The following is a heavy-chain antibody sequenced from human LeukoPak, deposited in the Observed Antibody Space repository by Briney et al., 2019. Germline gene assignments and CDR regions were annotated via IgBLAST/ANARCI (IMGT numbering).Heavy chain of an antibody. CDR3: AKDRGDYFDY. Sequence: GGSLRLSCAASGCTVSSYGMHWVRQAPGKGLEWVAVIWYDGSNKYYADSVKGRFTISRDNSKNTLYLQMNSLRAEDTAVYYCAKDRGDYFDYWGQGTLVTVSS. CDR1: GCTVSSYG. J-gene: IGHJ4*02. CDR2: IWYDGSNK. V-gene: IGHV3-33*06.